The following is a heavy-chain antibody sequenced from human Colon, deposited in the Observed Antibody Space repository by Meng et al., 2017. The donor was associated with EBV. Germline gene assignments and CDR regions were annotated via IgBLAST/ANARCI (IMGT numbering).Heavy chain of an antibody. V-gene: IGHV1-18*01. J-gene: IGHJ5*02. Sequence: QVQPLKSGFELKKPGASVKVSCKASGYTFTSYAMNWVRQALGQGLEWMGWISAYNGNTNYAQKLQGRVTMTTDTSTSTAYMELRSLRSDDTAVYYCARNRPRGVATGANWFDPWGQGTLVTVSS. CDR2: ISAYNGNT. D-gene: IGHD5-12*01. CDR1: GYTFTSYA. CDR3: ARNRPRGVATGANWFDP.